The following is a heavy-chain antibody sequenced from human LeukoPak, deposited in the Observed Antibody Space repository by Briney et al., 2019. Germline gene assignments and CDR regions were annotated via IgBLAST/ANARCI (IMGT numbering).Heavy chain of an antibody. CDR2: MNPNSGNT. J-gene: IGHJ6*02. Sequence: ASVKVSCKASGYTFTSYDINWVRQAPGQGLEWMGWMNPNSGNTGYAQKFQGRVTMTRNTSISTAYMELSSLGSEDTAVYYCARDRLLWFGASYYYGMDVWGQGTTVTVSS. V-gene: IGHV1-8*01. CDR3: ARDRLLWFGASYYYGMDV. D-gene: IGHD3-10*01. CDR1: GYTFTSYD.